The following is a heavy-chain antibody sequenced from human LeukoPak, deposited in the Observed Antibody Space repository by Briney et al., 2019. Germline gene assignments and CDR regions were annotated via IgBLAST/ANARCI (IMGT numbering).Heavy chain of an antibody. V-gene: IGHV1-8*01. Sequence: ASVKVSCKASGYTFTSYDINWVRQATGQGLEWMGWMNPNSGNTGYAQKFQGRVTMTTDTSTSTAYMELRSLRSDDTAVYYCAREGDHEYYFDYWGQGTLVTVSS. J-gene: IGHJ4*02. CDR1: GYTFTSYD. D-gene: IGHD3-10*01. CDR3: AREGDHEYYFDY. CDR2: MNPNSGNT.